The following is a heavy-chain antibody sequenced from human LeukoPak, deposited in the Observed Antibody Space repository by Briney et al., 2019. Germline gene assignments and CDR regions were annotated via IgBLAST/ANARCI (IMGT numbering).Heavy chain of an antibody. CDR1: GGTFSSYA. V-gene: IGHV1-69*05. CDR2: IIPIFGTA. CDR3: ARDRGNYYDSSGSDEAFDI. Sequence: ASVKVSCKASGGTFSSYAISWVRQAPGQGLEWMGGIIPIFGTANYAQKFQGRVTITTDESTSTAYMELSSLRSEDTAVYYCARDRGNYYDSSGSDEAFDIWGQGTMVTVSS. J-gene: IGHJ3*02. D-gene: IGHD3-22*01.